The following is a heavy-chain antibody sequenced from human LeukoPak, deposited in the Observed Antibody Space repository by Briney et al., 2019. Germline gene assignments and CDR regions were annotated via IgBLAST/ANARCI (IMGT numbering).Heavy chain of an antibody. CDR2: IIPIFGTA. D-gene: IGHD4-17*01. V-gene: IGHV1-69*06. CDR3: ASSPMTTVTTDWYFDL. CDR1: GGTFSSYA. Sequence: ASVKVSRKASGGTFSSYAISWVRQAPGQGLEWMGGIIPIFGTANYAQKFQGRVTITADKSTSTAYMELSSLRSEDTAVYYCASSPMTTVTTDWYFDLWGRGTLVTVSS. J-gene: IGHJ2*01.